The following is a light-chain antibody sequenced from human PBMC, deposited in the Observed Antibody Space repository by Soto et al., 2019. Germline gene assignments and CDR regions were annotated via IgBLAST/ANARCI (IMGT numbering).Light chain of an antibody. V-gene: IGKV1-5*03. CDR1: QSISSW. J-gene: IGKJ1*01. CDR3: QQYNSFPT. Sequence: DIQMTQSPSTLSASVGDRVTITCRASQSISSWLAWYQQKPGTAPKLLIYKASSLESGVPSRFSGSGTGTEFPLTISSLQPDDVATYYCQQYNSFPTFGQGTKVEIK. CDR2: KAS.